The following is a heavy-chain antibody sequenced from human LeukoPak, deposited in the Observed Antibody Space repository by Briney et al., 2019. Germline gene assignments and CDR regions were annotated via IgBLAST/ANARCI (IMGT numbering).Heavy chain of an antibody. CDR2: LSWNRGSI. V-gene: IGHV3-9*01. Sequence: GRSLRLSCAASGFTFDDYAMHWARQARGKGLEWVAGLSWNRGSIGYADAVKGRFTISRDNAKNPLYLQMNSLRAEDTALYYCAKVGALRDYYYGMDVWCQGTTVTVSS. CDR3: AKVGALRDYYYGMDV. CDR1: GFTFDDYA. D-gene: IGHD3-16*01. J-gene: IGHJ6*02.